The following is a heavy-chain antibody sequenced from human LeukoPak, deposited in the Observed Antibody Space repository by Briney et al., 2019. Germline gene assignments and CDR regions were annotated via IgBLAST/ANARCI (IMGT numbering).Heavy chain of an antibody. J-gene: IGHJ5*02. CDR2: ISGSGGST. Sequence: GGSLRLSCAASGFTFSSYAMSWVRQAPGKGLEWVSAISGSGGSTYYADSVKGRFTISRDNSKNTLYLQMNSLRAEDTAVYYCARDLADGRGYGDLLWGYWFDPWGQGTLVTVSS. D-gene: IGHD4-17*01. V-gene: IGHV3-23*01. CDR3: ARDLADGRGYGDLLWGYWFDP. CDR1: GFTFSSYA.